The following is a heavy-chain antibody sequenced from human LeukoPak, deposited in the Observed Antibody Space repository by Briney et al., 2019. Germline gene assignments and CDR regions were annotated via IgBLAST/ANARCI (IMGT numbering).Heavy chain of an antibody. V-gene: IGHV4-34*01. Sequence: SETLSLTCTVSGGSISNYYWSWIRQPPRKGLEWIGEINHSGSTNYNPSLKSRITISVDTSKNQFSLKLSSVTAADTAVYYCARARGDWDDAFDIWGQGTMVTVSS. CDR2: INHSGST. D-gene: IGHD2-21*02. J-gene: IGHJ3*02. CDR3: ARARGDWDDAFDI. CDR1: GGSISNYY.